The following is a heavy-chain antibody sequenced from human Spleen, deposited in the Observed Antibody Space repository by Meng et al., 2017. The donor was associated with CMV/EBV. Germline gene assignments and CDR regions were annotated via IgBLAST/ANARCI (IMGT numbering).Heavy chain of an antibody. CDR2: INHSGST. D-gene: IGHD1-14*01. CDR3: ARGGYSNRYWFDP. J-gene: IGHJ5*02. V-gene: IGHV4-34*01. CDR1: GGSFSGYY. Sequence: AVYGGSFSGYYWSWIRQPPGKGLEWIGEINHSGSTNYNPSLKSRVTISVDTSKNQFSLKLSSVTAADTAVYYCARGGYSNRYWFDPWGQGTLVTVSS.